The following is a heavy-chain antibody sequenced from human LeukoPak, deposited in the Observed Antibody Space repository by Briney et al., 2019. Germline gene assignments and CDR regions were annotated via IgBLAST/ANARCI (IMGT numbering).Heavy chain of an antibody. CDR3: AKNVVFTRYFDS. J-gene: IGHJ4*02. D-gene: IGHD2-21*01. CDR2: ISGGGRTT. V-gene: IGHV3-23*01. CDR1: GFTFSNHA. Sequence: PGGSLRLSCAASGFTFSNHAMSWVRQAPRKGLQWVSVISGGGRTTEYADSVKGRFTVSRDNSVNTLSLHMDSLRVEDTAIYYCAKNVVFTRYFDSWGQGTLVTVFS.